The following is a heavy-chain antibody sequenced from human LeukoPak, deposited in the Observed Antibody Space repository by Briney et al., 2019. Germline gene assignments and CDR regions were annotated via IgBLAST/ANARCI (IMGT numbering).Heavy chain of an antibody. D-gene: IGHD6-19*01. CDR3: ARVSGWYSFAIDY. J-gene: IGHJ4*02. Sequence: GGSLRLSCAASGFTVSSNYMSWVRQAPGKGLEWVSVIYSGGSTYYAGSVKGRFTISRDNSKNTLYLQMNSLRAEDTAVYYCARVSGWYSFAIDYWGQGTLVTVSS. CDR2: IYSGGST. CDR1: GFTVSSNY. V-gene: IGHV3-53*01.